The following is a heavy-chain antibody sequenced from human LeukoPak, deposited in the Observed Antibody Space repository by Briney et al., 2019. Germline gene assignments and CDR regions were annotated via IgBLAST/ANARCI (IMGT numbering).Heavy chain of an antibody. CDR2: FDPEDGET. CDR3: AGVIWFGESYYFDY. CDR1: GYTLTELS. V-gene: IGHV1-24*01. Sequence: ASVKVSCKVSGYTLTELSMHWVRQAPGKGLEWMGGFDPEDGETIYAQKFQGRVTMTEDTSTDTAYMELSSLRSEDTAVYYCAGVIWFGESYYFDYWGQGTLVTVSS. J-gene: IGHJ4*02. D-gene: IGHD3-10*01.